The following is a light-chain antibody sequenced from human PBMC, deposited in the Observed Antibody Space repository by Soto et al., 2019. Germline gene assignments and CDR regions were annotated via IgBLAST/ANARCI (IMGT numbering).Light chain of an antibody. J-gene: IGKJ4*01. CDR2: GAS. V-gene: IGKV3-15*01. CDR3: QQYYNWPLT. Sequence: EIAMTQSPATLSVSPGERIILSCRTSQSVDSNLAWYQQKPGQAPRLLIYGASTRATGIPARFSGSGSETEFTLTISSLQSEDFAVYYGQQYYNWPLTFGGGTKVEIK. CDR1: QSVDSN.